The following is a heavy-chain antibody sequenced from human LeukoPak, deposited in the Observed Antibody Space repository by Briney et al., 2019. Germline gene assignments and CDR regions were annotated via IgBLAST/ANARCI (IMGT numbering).Heavy chain of an antibody. CDR3: ARGDLGYCSGGSCYGDWFDP. CDR2: INHSGST. Sequence: SESLSLTCAVYGGSFSGYYWSWIRQPPGKGLEWIGEINHSGSTNYNPSLKSRVTISVDTSKNQFSLKLSSVTAADTAVYYCARGDLGYCSGGSCYGDWFDPWGQGTLVTVSS. CDR1: GGSFSGYY. V-gene: IGHV4-34*01. J-gene: IGHJ5*02. D-gene: IGHD2-15*01.